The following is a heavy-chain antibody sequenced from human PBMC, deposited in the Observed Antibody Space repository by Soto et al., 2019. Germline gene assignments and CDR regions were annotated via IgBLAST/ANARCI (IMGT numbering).Heavy chain of an antibody. V-gene: IGHV5-51*01. Sequence: GESLKISCQGSGHSFRRYWIAWVRQMPGKGLEWMGIIYPGDSDTRYSPAFQGQVTTSADKSTDTAYLQWSSLQASDTAMYYCARQRFTGEGFDDPSCYFAFWGQGTQVTVSS. CDR2: IYPGDSDT. J-gene: IGHJ4*02. D-gene: IGHD3-22*01. CDR1: GHSFRRYW. CDR3: ARQRFTGEGFDDPSCYFAF.